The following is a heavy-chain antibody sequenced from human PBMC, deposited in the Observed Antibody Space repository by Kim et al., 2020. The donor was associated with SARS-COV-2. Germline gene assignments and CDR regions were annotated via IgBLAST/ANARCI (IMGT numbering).Heavy chain of an antibody. CDR1: GFTFSSYA. D-gene: IGHD1-1*01. Sequence: GGSLRLSCAASGFTFSSYAMSWVRQAPGKGLEWVSAISGSGGSTYYADSVKGRFTISRDNSKNTLYLQMNSLRAEDTAVYYCAKFRKLEISERGGYFQHWGQGTLVIVSS. J-gene: IGHJ1*01. CDR3: AKFRKLEISERGGYFQH. CDR2: ISGSGGST. V-gene: IGHV3-23*01.